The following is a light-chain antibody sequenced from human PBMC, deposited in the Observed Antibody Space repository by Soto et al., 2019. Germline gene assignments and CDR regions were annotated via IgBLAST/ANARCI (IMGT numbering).Light chain of an antibody. CDR2: AVN. V-gene: IGLV2-11*01. Sequence: QSVLTQPRSVSGSPGQSVTISCTGTSSDVGVYNYVSWYQQHPGKAPKLLIYAVNMRPSGVPDRFSGSKSGNTASLTISGLQAEDEAGYSCCSYAGRYTWVFGGGTKLTVL. CDR3: CSYAGRYTWV. J-gene: IGLJ3*02. CDR1: SSDVGVYNY.